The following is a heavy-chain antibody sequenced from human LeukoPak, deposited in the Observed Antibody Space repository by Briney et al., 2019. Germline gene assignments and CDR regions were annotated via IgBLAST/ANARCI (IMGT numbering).Heavy chain of an antibody. CDR3: ARDPYCTNGVCYGIYYYGMDV. Sequence: ASVKVSCKASGYTFTSYYMHWVRQAPGQGLEWMGIINPSGGSTSYAQKFQGRVTMTRDTFTSTVYMELSSLRSEDTAVYYCARDPYCTNGVCYGIYYYGMDVWGQGTTVTVSS. V-gene: IGHV1-46*01. CDR2: INPSGGST. D-gene: IGHD2-8*01. J-gene: IGHJ6*02. CDR1: GYTFTSYY.